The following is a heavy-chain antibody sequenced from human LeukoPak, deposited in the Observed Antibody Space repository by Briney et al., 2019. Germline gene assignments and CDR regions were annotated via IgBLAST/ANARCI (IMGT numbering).Heavy chain of an antibody. CDR1: GGSISSDEYY. V-gene: IGHV4-31*01. CDR3: ARVKVLRFLAFFLDF. J-gene: IGHJ4*02. D-gene: IGHD3-3*01. CDR2: GYDSGDS. Sequence: SETLSLTCSVSGGSISSDEYYWSWIRQVPGKGLELVGCGYDSGDSYDNPSLESLVTISLYTSKKQFSEMLRPVTDAYAAGYYCARVKVLRFLAFFLDFWGQGTLVTVST.